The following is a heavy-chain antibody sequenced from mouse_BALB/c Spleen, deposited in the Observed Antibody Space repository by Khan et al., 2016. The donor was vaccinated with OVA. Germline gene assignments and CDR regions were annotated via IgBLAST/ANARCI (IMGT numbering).Heavy chain of an antibody. Sequence: QIQLVQSGPELKKPGETVKISCKASGYTFTNYVMNWVKQAPGKGLKWMGWINTYIGEPIYSDDFKGRFAFSLETSASTDYLQINNLKNEDTAKYFCARGNRYFDYWGQGNTLTVSA. V-gene: IGHV9-3-1*01. CDR3: ARGNRYFDY. D-gene: IGHD2-1*01. J-gene: IGHJ2*01. CDR2: INTYIGEP. CDR1: GYTFTNYV.